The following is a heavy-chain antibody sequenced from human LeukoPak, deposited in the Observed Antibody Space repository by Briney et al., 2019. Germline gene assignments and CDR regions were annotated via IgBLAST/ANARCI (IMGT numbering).Heavy chain of an antibody. V-gene: IGHV1-18*01. CDR1: GYTFTSYG. CDR2: ISAYNGNT. CDR3: ARVSGRCSSTSCSPWSGYFDY. D-gene: IGHD2-2*01. Sequence: ASVKVSCKASGYTFTSYGISWVRQAPGQGLEWMGWISAYNGNTNYAQKLQGRVTMTTDTSTSTAYMELSSLRSEDTAVYYCARVSGRCSSTSCSPWSGYFDYWGQGTLVTVSS. J-gene: IGHJ4*02.